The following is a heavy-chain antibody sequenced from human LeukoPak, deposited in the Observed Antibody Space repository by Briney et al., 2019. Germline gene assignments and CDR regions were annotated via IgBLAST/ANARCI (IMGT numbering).Heavy chain of an antibody. CDR3: ARGSYYYDSSGYYLPY. V-gene: IGHV1-18*01. Sequence: ASVKVSCKASGYTFTSYGISWVRQAPGQGLEWMGWISAYNGNTNYAQKLQGRVTMTTDTSTSTAYMELRSLRSEDTAVYYCARGSYYYDSSGYYLPYWGQGTLVTVSS. CDR2: ISAYNGNT. CDR1: GYTFTSYG. D-gene: IGHD3-22*01. J-gene: IGHJ4*02.